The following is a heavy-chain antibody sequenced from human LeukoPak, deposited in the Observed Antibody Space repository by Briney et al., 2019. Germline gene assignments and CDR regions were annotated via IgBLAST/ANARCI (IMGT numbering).Heavy chain of an antibody. CDR2: IKTKADGEPT. CDR1: GXTFSNAW. CDR3: TTNDAFDI. Sequence: GGSLRLSCAASGXTFSNAWMNWVRQAPGKGLEWVGRIKTKADGEPTDYAASVKGRFTISRDDSKNTLYLQMNSLKTEDTAMYYCTTNDAFDIWGQGTAVTVSS. J-gene: IGHJ3*02. V-gene: IGHV3-15*01.